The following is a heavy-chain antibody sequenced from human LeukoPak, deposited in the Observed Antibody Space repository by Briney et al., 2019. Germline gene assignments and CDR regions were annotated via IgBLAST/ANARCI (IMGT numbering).Heavy chain of an antibody. D-gene: IGHD1-26*01. CDR2: FNHSGST. CDR3: ARGPRAWEVYYGMDV. J-gene: IGHJ6*02. Sequence: SETLSLTCAVYGGSFSVYYWSWIRQPPGTGLEWIGEFNHSGSTNYNPSLKSRVTISLDTSKNQLSLKLSSVTAADTAVYYCARGPRAWEVYYGMDVWGQGTTVTVSS. V-gene: IGHV4-34*01. CDR1: GGSFSVYY.